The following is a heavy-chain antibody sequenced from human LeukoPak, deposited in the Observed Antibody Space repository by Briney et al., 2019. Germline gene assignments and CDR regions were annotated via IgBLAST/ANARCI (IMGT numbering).Heavy chain of an antibody. CDR2: ISDSGSKT. CDR3: AKDRMVYAI. Sequence: GGSLRLSCAASGITFSSFAMSWVRQAPGKGPEWVSGISDSGSKTYYADSVKGRFTISRDNSKNTLYLQMNSLRAGDTAVYYCAKDRMVYAIWGQGALVTVSS. J-gene: IGHJ4*02. V-gene: IGHV3-23*01. CDR1: GITFSSFA. D-gene: IGHD2-8*01.